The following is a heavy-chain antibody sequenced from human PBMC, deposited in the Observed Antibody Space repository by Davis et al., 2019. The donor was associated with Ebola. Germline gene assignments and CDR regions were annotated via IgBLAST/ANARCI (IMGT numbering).Heavy chain of an antibody. D-gene: IGHD5-24*01. CDR1: GGTFSSYA. Sequence: ASVKVSCKASGGTFSSYAISWVRQAPGQGLEWMGGIIPNSGGTNYAQKFQGRVTMTRDTSISTAYMELSRLRSDDTAVYYCAREERPSNDAFDIWGQGTMVTVSS. J-gene: IGHJ3*02. V-gene: IGHV1-2*02. CDR2: IIPNSGGT. CDR3: AREERPSNDAFDI.